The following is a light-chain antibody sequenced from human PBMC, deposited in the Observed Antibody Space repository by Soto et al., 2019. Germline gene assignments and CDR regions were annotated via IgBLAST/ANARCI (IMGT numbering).Light chain of an antibody. J-gene: IGKJ4*01. CDR1: QNIGNY. Sequence: EIVLTQSPDTLSLSPGERATLSCRASQNIGNYLTWFQQKPGQAPRLLIYDVSNRATGVPATFSGSGSGTDFTLTISSLEPEDFAVYYCQQRYNWPLTFGGGTKVEIK. V-gene: IGKV3-11*01. CDR2: DVS. CDR3: QQRYNWPLT.